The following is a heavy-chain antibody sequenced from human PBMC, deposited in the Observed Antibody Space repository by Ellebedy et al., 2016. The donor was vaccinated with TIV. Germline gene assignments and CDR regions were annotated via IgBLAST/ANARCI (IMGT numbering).Heavy chain of an antibody. Sequence: MPSETLSLTCTVSGASISGSRSYWGWIRQPPGKGLEWIGSIYSSGSTYYNPSLKSRVTISGDTSKNQFSLRLSSVTAADTAVYYCARHYSNGCGLCDFDIWGQGTMVTVSS. CDR3: ARHYSNGCGLCDFDI. J-gene: IGHJ3*02. CDR2: IYSSGST. D-gene: IGHD5-18*01. V-gene: IGHV4-39*01. CDR1: GASISGSRSY.